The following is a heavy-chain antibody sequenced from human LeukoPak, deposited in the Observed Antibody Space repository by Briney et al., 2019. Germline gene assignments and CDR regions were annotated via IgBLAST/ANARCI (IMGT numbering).Heavy chain of an antibody. CDR3: AKRGAYESMAAFDY. CDR2: IGYTGDST. Sequence: AGGSLRLSCAASGFTFSSYAMNWVRQAPGKGLEWVSGIGYTGDSTFYADSVKGRFTVSRDSSKNTLFLHMNSLRAEDSAVYYCAKRGAYESMAAFDYWGQGTLVTVSS. V-gene: IGHV3-23*01. J-gene: IGHJ4*02. CDR1: GFTFSSYA. D-gene: IGHD3-22*01.